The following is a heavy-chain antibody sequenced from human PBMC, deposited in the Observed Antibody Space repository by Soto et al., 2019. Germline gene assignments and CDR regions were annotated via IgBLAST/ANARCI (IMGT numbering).Heavy chain of an antibody. D-gene: IGHD3-10*01. CDR3: AKERGVLDAFDI. CDR2: ISSDGNNQ. V-gene: IGHV3-30*18. J-gene: IGHJ3*02. CDR1: GFTSSSFV. Sequence: QVQLVESGGGVVQPGRSLRLSCAASGFTSSSFVIHWVRQAPGKGLEWLAVISSDGNNQYYADSVKGRFTISRDNSKNTLYLQVNSLRAEYTAVYFCAKERGVLDAFDIWGQGTMVTVSS.